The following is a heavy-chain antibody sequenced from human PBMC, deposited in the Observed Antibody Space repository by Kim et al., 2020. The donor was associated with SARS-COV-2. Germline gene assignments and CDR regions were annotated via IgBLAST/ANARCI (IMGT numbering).Heavy chain of an antibody. CDR3: TTAWYYYGSGRHTPLGMDV. CDR1: GFTFSNAW. D-gene: IGHD3-10*01. CDR2: IKRKTDGGTT. J-gene: IGHJ6*02. V-gene: IGHV3-15*01. Sequence: GGSLRLSCAASGFTFSNAWMSWVRQAPGKGLEWVGRIKRKTDGGTTDYAAPVKGRFTISRDDSKNTLYLQMNSLKTEDTAVYYCTTAWYYYGSGRHTPLGMDVWGQGTTVTVSS.